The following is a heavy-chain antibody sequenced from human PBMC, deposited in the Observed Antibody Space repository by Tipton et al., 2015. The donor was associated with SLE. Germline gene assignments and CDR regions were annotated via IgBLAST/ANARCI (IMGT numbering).Heavy chain of an antibody. CDR2: IYTSGNT. CDR1: GGSISSTNYF. V-gene: IGHV4-61*02. CDR3: ARASNYSDYTYFDP. J-gene: IGHJ5*02. Sequence: LRLSCTVSGGSISSTNYFWTWIRQPAGKGLEWIGRIYTSGNTNYNPSLQSRVTISIDTSKNQFSLKLSSVTAADTAVYFCARASNYSDYTYFDPWGQGTLVTVSS. D-gene: IGHD5-12*01.